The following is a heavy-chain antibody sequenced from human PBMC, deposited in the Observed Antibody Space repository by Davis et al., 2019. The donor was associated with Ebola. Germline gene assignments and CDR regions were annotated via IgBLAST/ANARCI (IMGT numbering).Heavy chain of an antibody. D-gene: IGHD2-21*01. CDR3: ARDFAREWYFDL. J-gene: IGHJ2*01. CDR1: GFTFSSYA. V-gene: IGHV3-23*01. CDR2: ISGSGGST. Sequence: GESLKISCAASGFTFSSYAMSWVRQAPGKGLEWVSAISGSGGSTYYADSVKGRFTISRDNSKNTLYLQMNSLRAEDTAVYYCARDFAREWYFDLWGRGTLVTVSS.